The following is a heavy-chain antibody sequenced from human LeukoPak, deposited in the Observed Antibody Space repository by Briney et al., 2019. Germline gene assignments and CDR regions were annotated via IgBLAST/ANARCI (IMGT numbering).Heavy chain of an antibody. CDR2: ISYDGSNK. CDR1: GFTFNSYE. J-gene: IGHJ6*02. CDR3: ARGRSRERAYGMDV. D-gene: IGHD6-6*01. V-gene: IGHV3-30-3*01. Sequence: PGRSLRLSCAASGFTFNSYEMHWVRQAPGKGLEGVAVISYDGSNKYYADFVKGRFTFSRDNSKNTVHLQMNSLRAEDTAVYYCARGRSRERAYGMDVWGPGTTVTVSS.